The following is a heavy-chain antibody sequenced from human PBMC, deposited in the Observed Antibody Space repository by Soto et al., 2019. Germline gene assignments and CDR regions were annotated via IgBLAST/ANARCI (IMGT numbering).Heavy chain of an antibody. J-gene: IGHJ6*02. CDR1: GFPFINFA. Sequence: GGSLRLSCAASGFPFINFAMSWVRQAPGKALEWVAVISYDGSNKYYADSVKGRFTISRDNSKNTLYLQMNSLRAEDTAVYYCAKDRTIVVVPAATYYYYGMDVWGQGTTVTVSS. CDR2: ISYDGSNK. V-gene: IGHV3-30*18. CDR3: AKDRTIVVVPAATYYYYGMDV. D-gene: IGHD2-2*01.